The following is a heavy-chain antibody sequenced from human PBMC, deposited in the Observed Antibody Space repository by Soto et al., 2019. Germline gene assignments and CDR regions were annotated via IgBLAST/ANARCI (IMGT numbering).Heavy chain of an antibody. J-gene: IGHJ6*02. Sequence: GGSLRLSCAASGFTFSSYWMHWVRQAPGKGLVWVSRINSDGSSTSYADSVKGRFTISRDNAKNTLYLQMNSLRAEDTAVYYCAREVGERQSRYYYYGMDVWGQGTTVTVSS. V-gene: IGHV3-74*01. CDR3: AREVGERQSRYYYYGMDV. CDR1: GFTFSSYW. CDR2: INSDGSST. D-gene: IGHD4-17*01.